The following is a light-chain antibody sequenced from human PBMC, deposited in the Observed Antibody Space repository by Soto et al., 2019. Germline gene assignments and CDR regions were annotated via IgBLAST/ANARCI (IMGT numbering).Light chain of an antibody. V-gene: IGKV1-16*01. Sequence: DIQMTQSPSSVSASVGERVTISCRASQDIRNFLAWFQQKPGKAPKFLIYDATSLQSGVPSRFRGSGSGTEFTLTINSLQPEDFATYSCQQYNSYPMTFGQGTRLEIK. CDR3: QQYNSYPMT. CDR1: QDIRNF. CDR2: DAT. J-gene: IGKJ5*01.